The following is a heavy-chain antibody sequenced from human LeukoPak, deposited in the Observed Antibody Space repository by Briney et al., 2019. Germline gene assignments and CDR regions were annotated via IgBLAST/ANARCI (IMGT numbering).Heavy chain of an antibody. CDR1: GYTFTSYA. Sequence: ASVKVSCKASGYTFTSYAMNWVRQAPGQGLEWMGWINTNTGNPTYAQGFTGRFVFSLDTSVSTAYLQISSLKAEDTAVYYCARGPKRWLQSPFDYWGQGTLVTVSS. J-gene: IGHJ4*02. V-gene: IGHV7-4-1*02. D-gene: IGHD5-24*01. CDR2: INTNTGNP. CDR3: ARGPKRWLQSPFDY.